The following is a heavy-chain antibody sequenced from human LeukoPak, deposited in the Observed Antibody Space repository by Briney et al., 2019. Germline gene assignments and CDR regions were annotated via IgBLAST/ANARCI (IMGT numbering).Heavy chain of an antibody. CDR2: ISWNSGSI. V-gene: IGHV3-9*01. Sequence: PGRSLRLSCAASGFTFDDYAMHWVRQAPGKGLEWVSGISWNSGSIGYADSVKGRFTISRDNSKNTLFLQMNSLRAEDTAVYYCARGPAGMIGWLDPWGQGTLVTVSS. J-gene: IGHJ5*02. CDR1: GFTFDDYA. D-gene: IGHD3-16*01. CDR3: ARGPAGMIGWLDP.